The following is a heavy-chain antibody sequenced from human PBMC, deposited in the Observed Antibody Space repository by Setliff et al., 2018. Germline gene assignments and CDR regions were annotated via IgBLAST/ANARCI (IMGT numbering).Heavy chain of an antibody. Sequence: TLSLTYPVSGASLTNINYYWGLIRQPPGKGLEWIGSIFYSGRTFYNPSLKSRVTISVDTSKNQFSLTLSSVTAADTAVYYCARLPNYVWGSPVDYWGQGTLVTV. V-gene: IGHV4-39*01. CDR1: GASLTNINYY. D-gene: IGHD3-16*01. CDR2: IFYSGRT. CDR3: ARLPNYVWGSPVDY. J-gene: IGHJ4*02.